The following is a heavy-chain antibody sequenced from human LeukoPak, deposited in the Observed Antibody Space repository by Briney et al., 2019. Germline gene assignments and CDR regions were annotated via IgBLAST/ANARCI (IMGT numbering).Heavy chain of an antibody. CDR2: ISGSGGST. J-gene: IGHJ4*02. CDR1: GFTFSGYA. Sequence: PGGSLRLSCAASGFTFSGYAMSWVRQAPGKGLEWVSAISGSGGSTYYADSVKGRFTISRDNSKNTLYLQMNSLRAEDTAVYYCAKDRPYDYVWGSYRHPFDYWGQGTLVTVSS. CDR3: AKDRPYDYVWGSYRHPFDY. D-gene: IGHD3-16*02. V-gene: IGHV3-23*01.